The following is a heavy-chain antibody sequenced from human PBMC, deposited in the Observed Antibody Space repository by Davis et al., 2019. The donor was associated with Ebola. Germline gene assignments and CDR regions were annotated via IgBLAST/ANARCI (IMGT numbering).Heavy chain of an antibody. Sequence: PSETLSLTCTFSDGSISTHYWNWIRQPPGKGLEWIGIIYDSGRTNYNPSLKSRVTISGDTSKNQFFLKLTSVTAADTAVYYCSERGSSVWGQGALVTVSS. CDR2: IYDSGRT. D-gene: IGHD3-16*01. J-gene: IGHJ4*02. V-gene: IGHV4-59*03. CDR3: SERGSSV. CDR1: DGSISTHY.